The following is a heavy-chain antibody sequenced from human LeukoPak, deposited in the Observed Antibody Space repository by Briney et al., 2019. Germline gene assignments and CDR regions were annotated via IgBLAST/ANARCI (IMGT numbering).Heavy chain of an antibody. CDR3: ARLDYDFWSGLPNWFDP. CDR2: IYYCGST. J-gene: IGHJ5*02. CDR1: GGSISSYY. D-gene: IGHD3-3*01. V-gene: IGHV4-59*01. Sequence: PSETLSLTCTVSGGSISSYYWSWIRQPPGKELEWIGYIYYCGSTNYNPSLKSRVTISVDTSKTQFTLKLSSVTAADTAVYYCARLDYDFWSGLPNWFDPWGQGTLVTVSS.